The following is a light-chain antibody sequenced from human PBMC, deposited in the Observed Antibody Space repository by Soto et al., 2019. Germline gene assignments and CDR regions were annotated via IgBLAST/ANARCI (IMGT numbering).Light chain of an antibody. CDR3: SSYTSSRTLV. Sequence: QSALTQPASVSGSPGQSVTISCTGTSSDVGGYNYVSWYQQHTGKAPKLMIYEVSHRPSGVTNRFSGSKSGNTASLTISGLQAEDEADYYCSSYTSSRTLVFGGGTKLTVL. J-gene: IGLJ2*01. CDR2: EVS. CDR1: SSDVGGYNY. V-gene: IGLV2-14*01.